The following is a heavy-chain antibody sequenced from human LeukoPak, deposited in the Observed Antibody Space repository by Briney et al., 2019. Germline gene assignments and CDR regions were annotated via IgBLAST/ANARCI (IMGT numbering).Heavy chain of an antibody. CDR1: GYSIRSGFY. D-gene: IGHD5-12*01. CDR2: IYHSGIT. V-gene: IGHV4-38-2*02. J-gene: IGHJ4*02. Sequence: SETLSLTCTVSGYSIRSGFYWGWIRLPPGKGLEWIGNIYHSGITYSTPSLKSRVTISVDTSKSQLSLKLSSVTAADTAVYYCAWLPSYWGQGTQVTVSS. CDR3: AWLPSY.